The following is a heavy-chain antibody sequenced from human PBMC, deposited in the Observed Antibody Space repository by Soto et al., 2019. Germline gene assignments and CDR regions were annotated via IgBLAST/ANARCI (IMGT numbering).Heavy chain of an antibody. J-gene: IGHJ6*02. CDR2: IIPIFGTP. Sequence: SAKVSCKASGGSFSTYAISWVRQAPGQGLEWMGGIIPIFGTPNYAQKFQGRVTITADRSTSTAYLELNSLRSEDTAVYYCAAPRTDGYKVPDPSTYYYYGLDVWGQGTTVTVSS. D-gene: IGHD5-12*01. CDR1: GGSFSTYA. V-gene: IGHV1-69*06. CDR3: AAPRTDGYKVPDPSTYYYYGLDV.